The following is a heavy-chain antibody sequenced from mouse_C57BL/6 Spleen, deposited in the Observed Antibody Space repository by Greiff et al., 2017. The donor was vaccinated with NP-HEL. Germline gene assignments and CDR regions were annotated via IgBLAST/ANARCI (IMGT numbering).Heavy chain of an antibody. CDR2: ISSGSSTI. CDR3: ARTLTTDWYFDV. CDR1: GFTFSDYG. Sequence: DVMLVESGGGLVKPGGSLKLSCAASGFTFSDYGMHWVRQAPEKGLEWVAYISSGSSTIYYADTVKGRFTISRDNAKNTLFLQMTSLRSEDTAMYYCARTLTTDWYFDVWGTGTTVTVSS. D-gene: IGHD1-1*01. V-gene: IGHV5-17*01. J-gene: IGHJ1*03.